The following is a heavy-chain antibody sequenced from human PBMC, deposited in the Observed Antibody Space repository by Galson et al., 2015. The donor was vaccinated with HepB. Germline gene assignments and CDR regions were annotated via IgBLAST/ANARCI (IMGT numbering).Heavy chain of an antibody. CDR1: GFTFNHFW. CDR3: ARHYDYVWGSYRIPGGYFDY. CDR2: IKQDGSEK. V-gene: IGHV3-7*03. Sequence: SLRLSCAASGFTFNHFWMSWVRQAPGKGLEWVANIKQDGSEKYYVDSVKGRFTISRDNAKNSLYLQMNSLRAEDTAVYYCARHYDYVWGSYRIPGGYFDYWGQGTLVTVSP. J-gene: IGHJ4*02. D-gene: IGHD3-16*02.